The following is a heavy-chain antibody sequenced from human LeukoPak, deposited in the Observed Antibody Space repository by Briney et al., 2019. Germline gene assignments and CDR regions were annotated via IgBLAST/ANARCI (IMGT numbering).Heavy chain of an antibody. CDR2: IHYTGTT. Sequence: TPSETLSLTCTVSGGSISDYYWSWIRQSPEKGLEWLAYIHYTGTTYYNPSLKSRVTISVDRSKNQFSLKLSSVTAADTAVYYCAREFFPSMAAAGIWGQGTLVTVSS. J-gene: IGHJ4*02. D-gene: IGHD6-13*01. CDR3: AREFFPSMAAAGI. CDR1: GGSISDYY. V-gene: IGHV4-59*12.